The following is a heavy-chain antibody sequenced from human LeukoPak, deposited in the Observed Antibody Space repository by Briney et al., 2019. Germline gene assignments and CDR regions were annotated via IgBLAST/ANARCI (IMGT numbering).Heavy chain of an antibody. CDR2: IIPSGSTT. J-gene: IGHJ4*02. CDR3: ARDRGWIQFED. D-gene: IGHD5-24*01. V-gene: IGHV3-23*01. CDR1: GFAFDIHG. Sequence: GGTLRLSCAASGFAFDIHGMNWVRQAPGKGLEWVSGIIPSGSTTYYADSVKGRFTISRDNSKNTVYLQINSLRDEDTAVYYCARDRGWIQFEDWGQGTLVTVSS.